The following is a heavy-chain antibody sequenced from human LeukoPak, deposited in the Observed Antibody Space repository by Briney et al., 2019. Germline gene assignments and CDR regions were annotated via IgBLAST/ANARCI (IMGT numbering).Heavy chain of an antibody. D-gene: IGHD6-19*01. CDR1: GGSISSGGYY. CDR2: IYYSGST. J-gene: IGHJ5*02. Sequence: SQTLSLTCTVSGGSISSGGYYWSWIRQHPGKGLEWIGYIYYSGSTYYNPSLKSRVTISVDTSKNQFSLKLSSVTAADTAVYYCARRQYSSGWFDPWGQGTLVTVSS. CDR3: ARRQYSSGWFDP. V-gene: IGHV4-31*03.